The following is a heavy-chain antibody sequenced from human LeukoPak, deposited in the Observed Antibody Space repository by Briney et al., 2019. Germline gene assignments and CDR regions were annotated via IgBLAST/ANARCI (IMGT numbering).Heavy chain of an antibody. V-gene: IGHV3-30*02. D-gene: IGHD2-2*02. Sequence: GGSLRLSCAASGFTFSSYGMHWVRQAPGKGLEWVAFIRYDGSNKYYADSVKGRFTISRDNSKNTLYLQTNSLRAEDTAVYYCAKMCPLLSSTSCYNYWGQGTLVTVSS. J-gene: IGHJ4*02. CDR2: IRYDGSNK. CDR1: GFTFSSYG. CDR3: AKMCPLLSSTSCYNY.